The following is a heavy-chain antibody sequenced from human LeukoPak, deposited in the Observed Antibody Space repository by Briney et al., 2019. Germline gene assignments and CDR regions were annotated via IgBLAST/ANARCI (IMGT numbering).Heavy chain of an antibody. D-gene: IGHD1-1*01. CDR2: IIPIFGTA. V-gene: IGHV1-69*13. J-gene: IGHJ4*02. Sequence: SVKVSCKASGGTFSSYAISWVRQAPGQGLEWMGGIIPIFGTANYAQKFQGRVTITADESTSTAYMELSSLRSEDTAVYYCARGGRLNWNDQIGSERGPDRFDYWGQGTLVTVSS. CDR1: GGTFSSYA. CDR3: ARGGRLNWNDQIGSERGPDRFDY.